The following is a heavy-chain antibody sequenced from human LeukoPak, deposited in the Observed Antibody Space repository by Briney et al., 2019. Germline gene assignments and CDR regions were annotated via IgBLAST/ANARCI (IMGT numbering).Heavy chain of an antibody. V-gene: IGHV1-2*02. CDR2: INPNSGGT. J-gene: IGHJ4*02. D-gene: IGHD3-22*01. CDR3: ARVYYYDSSGYSMDFDY. Sequence: ASVKVSCKASGYTFTGYYMHWVRQAPGQGLEWMGWINPNSGGTNYAQKLQGRVTMTTDTSTSTAYMELRSLRSDDTAVYYCARVYYYDSSGYSMDFDYWGQGTLVTVSS. CDR1: GYTFTGYY.